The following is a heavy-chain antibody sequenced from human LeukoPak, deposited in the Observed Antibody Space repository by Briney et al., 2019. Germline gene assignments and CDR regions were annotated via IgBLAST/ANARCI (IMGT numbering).Heavy chain of an antibody. V-gene: IGHV4-4*02. CDR3: ARKRIAGGSYYYGMDV. CDR2: IYHSGST. Sequence: SGTLSLTCAVSGGSISSSNWWSWVRQPPGKGLEWIGEIYHSGSTNYNPSLKSRVTISVDKSKNQFSLKLSSVTAADTAVYYCARKRIAGGSYYYGMDVWGQGTTVTVSS. CDR1: GGSISSSNW. J-gene: IGHJ6*02. D-gene: IGHD2-15*01.